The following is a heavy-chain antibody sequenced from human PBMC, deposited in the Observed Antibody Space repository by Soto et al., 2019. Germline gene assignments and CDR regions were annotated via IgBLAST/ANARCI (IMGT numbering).Heavy chain of an antibody. CDR1: GFTFSSYW. J-gene: IGHJ4*02. V-gene: IGHV3-74*03. D-gene: IGHD3-22*01. Sequence: GGSLRLSCAASGFTFSSYWMHWVRQAPGKGLVWVSRIRSDGTNAEYAGSVKGRFTISRDNAENTLYLQMNSLRVEDTAVYYCVRGDGDYHDGNGYLGRHWGQGTLVT. CDR2: IRSDGTNA. CDR3: VRGDGDYHDGNGYLGRH.